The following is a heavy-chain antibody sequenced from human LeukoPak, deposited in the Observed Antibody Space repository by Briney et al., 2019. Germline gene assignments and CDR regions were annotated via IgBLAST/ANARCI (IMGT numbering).Heavy chain of an antibody. CDR1: GFTFTTYW. D-gene: IGHD2-8*01. J-gene: IGHJ4*02. CDR3: ARGSLMVYALFDY. V-gene: IGHV3-7*04. CDR2: INQDGSEK. Sequence: QPGGSLRLSCAASGFTFTTYWMSWVRQAPGKGLEWVANINQDGSEKYYVDSVKGRFTISRDNAKNSLYLQMNSLRAEDTAVYYCARGSLMVYALFDYWGQGTLVTVSS.